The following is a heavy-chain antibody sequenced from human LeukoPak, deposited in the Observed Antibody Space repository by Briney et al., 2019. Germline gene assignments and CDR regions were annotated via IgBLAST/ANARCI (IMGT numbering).Heavy chain of an antibody. CDR3: ARESHEGATRAYNWFDP. Sequence: GGSLRLSCAATGFTFNTFAMHWVRQAPGKGLEWLGLISYDGDKQIYPASVKGRFSFSRDNSNNTLYLQMNNLRPEDTALYYRARESHEGATRAYNWFDPWGQGTLVTVSS. CDR1: GFTFNTFA. CDR2: ISYDGDKQ. J-gene: IGHJ5*02. D-gene: IGHD1-26*01. V-gene: IGHV3-30-3*01.